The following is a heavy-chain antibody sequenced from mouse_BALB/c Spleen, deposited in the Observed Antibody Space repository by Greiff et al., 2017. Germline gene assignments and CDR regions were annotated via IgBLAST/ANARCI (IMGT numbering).Heavy chain of an antibody. Sequence: EVKLMESGGGLVKPGGSLKLSCAASGFTFSSYAMSWVRQTPEKRLEWVASISSGGSTYYPDSVKGRFTISRDNARNILYLQMSSLRSEDTAMYYCARGDYYGSSYRYYFDYWGQGTTLTVSS. J-gene: IGHJ2*01. CDR2: ISSGGST. CDR1: GFTFSSYA. D-gene: IGHD1-1*01. V-gene: IGHV5-6-5*01. CDR3: ARGDYYGSSYRYYFDY.